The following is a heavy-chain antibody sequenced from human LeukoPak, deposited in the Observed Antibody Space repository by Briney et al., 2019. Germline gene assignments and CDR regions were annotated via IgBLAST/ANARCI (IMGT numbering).Heavy chain of an antibody. V-gene: IGHV4-38-2*01. J-gene: IGHJ3*02. D-gene: IGHD3-9*01. Sequence: PSETLSLTCAVSGYSISSGYYWGWIRQPPGKGLEWIGSIYHSWSTYYNPSLKSRVIISVDTSKSQFSLKLSSVTAADTAVYYCARVGRLTLGAFDIWGQGTMVTVSS. CDR1: GYSISSGYY. CDR2: IYHSWST. CDR3: ARVGRLTLGAFDI.